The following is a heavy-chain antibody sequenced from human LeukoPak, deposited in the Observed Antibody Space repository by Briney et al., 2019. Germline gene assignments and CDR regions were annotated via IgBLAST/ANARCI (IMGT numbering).Heavy chain of an antibody. CDR1: GFTFSSYW. D-gene: IGHD2-2*01. Sequence: PGGSLRLSCAASGFTFSSYWMSWVRQAPGKGLEWVANIKQDGSEEYYVDSVKGRFTISRDNAKNSLYLQMNSLRAEDTAVYYCARDTGSPEYCSSTSCYYYYYGMDVWGQGTTVTVSS. CDR2: IKQDGSEE. CDR3: ARDTGSPEYCSSTSCYYYYYGMDV. V-gene: IGHV3-7*01. J-gene: IGHJ6*02.